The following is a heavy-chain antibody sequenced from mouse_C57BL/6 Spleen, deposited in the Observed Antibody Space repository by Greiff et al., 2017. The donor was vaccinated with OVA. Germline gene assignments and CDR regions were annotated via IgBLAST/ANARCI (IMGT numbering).Heavy chain of an antibody. CDR3: ARGIYYYGSSYAMDY. CDR2: IHPNSGST. Sequence: QVQLQQPGAELVKPGASVKLSCKASGYTFTSYWMHWVKQRPGQGLEWIGMIHPNSGSTNYNEKFKSKATLTVDKSSSTAYMQLSSLTSEDSAVYYCARGIYYYGSSYAMDYWGQGTSVTVSS. CDR1: GYTFTSYW. V-gene: IGHV1-64*01. D-gene: IGHD1-1*01. J-gene: IGHJ4*01.